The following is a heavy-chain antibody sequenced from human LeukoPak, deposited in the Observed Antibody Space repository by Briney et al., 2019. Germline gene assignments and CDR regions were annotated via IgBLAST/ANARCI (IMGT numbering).Heavy chain of an antibody. CDR1: GGTFSSYA. V-gene: IGHV1-69*05. Sequence: SVKGSCKASGGTFSSYAISWVRQAPGQGLEWMGGIIPIFGTANYAQKFQGRVTITTDESTSIAYMELSSLRSEDTAVYYCARTWAADEPISYYFDYWGQGTLVTVSS. J-gene: IGHJ4*02. CDR2: IIPIFGTA. CDR3: ARTWAADEPISYYFDY. D-gene: IGHD6-25*01.